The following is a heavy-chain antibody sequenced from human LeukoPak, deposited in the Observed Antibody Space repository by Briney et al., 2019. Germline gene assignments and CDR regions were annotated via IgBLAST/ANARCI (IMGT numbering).Heavy chain of an antibody. J-gene: IGHJ2*01. V-gene: IGHV1-69*13. CDR1: GGTFSSYA. CDR2: IIPIFGTA. Sequence: SVKGSCKASGGTFSSYAISWVRQAPGQGLEWMGGIIPIFGTANYAQKFQGRVTITADESTSTAYMELSSLRSEDTAVYYCAREGLREQQARGYWYFDLWGRGTLVTVSS. CDR3: AREGLREQQARGYWYFDL. D-gene: IGHD6-13*01.